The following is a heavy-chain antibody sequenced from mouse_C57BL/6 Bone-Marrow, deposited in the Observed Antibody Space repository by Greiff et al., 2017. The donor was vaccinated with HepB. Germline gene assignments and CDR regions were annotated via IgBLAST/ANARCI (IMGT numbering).Heavy chain of an antibody. D-gene: IGHD2-4*01. V-gene: IGHV1-81*01. CDR1: GYTFTSYG. CDR3: ARGDDYISSWFAY. CDR2: IYPRSGNT. Sequence: VQLQQSGAELARPGASVKLSCKASGYTFTSYGISWVKQRTGQGLEWIGEIYPRSGNTYYNEKFKGKATLTADKSSSTAYMELRSLTSEDSAVYFCARGDDYISSWFAYWGQGTLVTVSA. J-gene: IGHJ3*01.